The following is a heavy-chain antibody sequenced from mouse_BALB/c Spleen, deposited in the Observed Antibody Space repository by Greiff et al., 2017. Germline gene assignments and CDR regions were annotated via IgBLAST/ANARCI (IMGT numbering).Heavy chain of an antibody. CDR2: ISDGGSYT. CDR3: ARVGGKLGDY. D-gene: IGHD1-1*02. J-gene: IGHJ4*01. CDR1: GFTFSDYY. Sequence: EVQRVESGGGLVKPGGSLKLSCAASGFTFSDYYMYWVRQTPEKRLEWVATISDGGSYTYYPDSVKGRFTISRDNAKNNLYLQMSSLKSEDTAMYYCARVGGKLGDYWGQGTSVTVSS. V-gene: IGHV5-4*02.